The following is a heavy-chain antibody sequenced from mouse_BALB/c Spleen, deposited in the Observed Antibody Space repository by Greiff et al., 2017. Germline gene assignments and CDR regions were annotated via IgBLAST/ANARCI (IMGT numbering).Heavy chain of an antibody. CDR2: IYPYNGGT. V-gene: IGHV1S29*02. CDR1: GYTFTDYN. D-gene: IGHD1-1*01. Sequence: VQLQQSGPELVKPGASVKISCKASGYTFTDYNMHWVKQSHGKSVEWIGYIYPYNGGTGYNQKFKSKATLTVDNSSSTAYMELRSLTSEDSAVYYCAREEIYYYGSSFLDYWGQGTSVTVSS. CDR3: AREEIYYYGSSFLDY. J-gene: IGHJ4*01.